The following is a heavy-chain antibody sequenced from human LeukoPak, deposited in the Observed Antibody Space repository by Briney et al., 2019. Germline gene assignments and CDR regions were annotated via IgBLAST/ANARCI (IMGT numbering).Heavy chain of an antibody. CDR2: IYSGGST. J-gene: IGHJ1*01. CDR3: ARGPYYFQH. Sequence: SETLSLTCSVSAGSISSSGFYWGWIRQPPGEGLEWIGNIYSGGSTYYNPSLKSRVTISIDTSKNQLSLKLSSVTAADTAVYYCARGPYYFQHWGQGTLVTVSS. V-gene: IGHV4-39*07. CDR1: AGSISSSGFY.